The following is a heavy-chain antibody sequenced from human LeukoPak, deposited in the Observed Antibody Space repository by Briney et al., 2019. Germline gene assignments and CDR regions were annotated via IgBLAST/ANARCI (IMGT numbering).Heavy chain of an antibody. CDR2: INQRGSEI. Sequence: GGSLRLSCAVSGFTFRNHWMTWVRQAPGKGLEWVANINQRGSEIYYVDSVRGRFTISRDNAKNSLYLQMNTLRAEDTAVYYCVRRYMATSAEDFDYWGQGTLVTVFS. D-gene: IGHD3-16*02. V-gene: IGHV3-7*01. CDR1: GFTFRNHW. CDR3: VRRYMATSAEDFDY. J-gene: IGHJ4*02.